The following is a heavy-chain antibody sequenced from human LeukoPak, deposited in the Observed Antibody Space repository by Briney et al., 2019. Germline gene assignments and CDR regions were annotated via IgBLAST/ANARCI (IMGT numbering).Heavy chain of an antibody. CDR1: GGSISNYY. J-gene: IGHJ4*02. D-gene: IGHD3-3*01. Sequence: SETLSLTCTVSGGSISNYYWSWLRQPPGKGLEWIGHIYSTGSTTYSPSLKSRVIMSADTSMNQFSLRLTSVTAADTAVYYCARDLGFWSGPDYWGQGTLVTVSS. CDR3: ARDLGFWSGPDY. V-gene: IGHV4-59*12. CDR2: IYSTGST.